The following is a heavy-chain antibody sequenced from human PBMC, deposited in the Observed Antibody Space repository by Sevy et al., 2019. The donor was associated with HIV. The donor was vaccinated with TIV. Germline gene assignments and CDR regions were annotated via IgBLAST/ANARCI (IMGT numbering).Heavy chain of an antibody. J-gene: IGHJ4*02. V-gene: IGHV3-7*01. CDR2: IKEDGSAK. CDR1: GFTFSSYW. Sequence: GGSLRLSCTASGFTFSSYWMSWVRQAPGKGLEWVANIKEDGSAKYYVDSVKGRFTISRDNAKNSLYLQMNSLRAGDTAIYYCARDPGTDYWGQGTLVTVSS. D-gene: IGHD1-1*01. CDR3: ARDPGTDY.